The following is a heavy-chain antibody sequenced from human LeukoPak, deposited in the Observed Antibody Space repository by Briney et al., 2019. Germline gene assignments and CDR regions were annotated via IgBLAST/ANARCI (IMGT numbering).Heavy chain of an antibody. Sequence: PETLSLTCTVSGGSISSYYWSWIRQPPGKGLEWIGYIYYSGSTNYNPSLKSRVTISVDTSKNQFSLKLSSVTAADTAVYYCARHDYLTHFDYWGQGTLVTVSS. CDR2: IYYSGST. CDR3: ARHDYLTHFDY. D-gene: IGHD4-11*01. V-gene: IGHV4-59*08. CDR1: GGSISSYY. J-gene: IGHJ4*02.